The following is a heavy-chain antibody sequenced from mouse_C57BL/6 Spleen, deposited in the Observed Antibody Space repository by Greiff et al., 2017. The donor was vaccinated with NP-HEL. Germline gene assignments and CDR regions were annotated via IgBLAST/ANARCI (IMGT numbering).Heavy chain of an antibody. CDR1: GFTFSDYG. V-gene: IGHV5-17*01. CDR2: ISSGSSTI. CDR3: ASYGSSYYFDY. J-gene: IGHJ2*01. D-gene: IGHD1-1*01. Sequence: EVKVVESGGGLVKPGGSLKLSCAASGFTFSDYGMHWVRQAPEKGLEWVAYISSGSSTIYYADTVKGRFTISRDNAKNTLFLQMTSLRSEDTAMYYCASYGSSYYFDYWGQGTTLTVSS.